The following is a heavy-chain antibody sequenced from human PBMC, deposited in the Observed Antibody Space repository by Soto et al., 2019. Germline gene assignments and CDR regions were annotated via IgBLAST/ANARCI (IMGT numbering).Heavy chain of an antibody. CDR1: GASISNTRYY. CDR2: IYYSGYA. Sequence: SETLSLTCTVSGASISNTRYYWGWIRQPPGKGLEWIGSIYYSGYAYYNPSLKSRVTISVDTSKNQFSLNLSSMTAADTAVYYCARPTSTDLRDPFDFWGQRIMVTVSS. CDR3: ARPTSTDLRDPFDF. J-gene: IGHJ3*01. V-gene: IGHV4-39*01. D-gene: IGHD4-17*01.